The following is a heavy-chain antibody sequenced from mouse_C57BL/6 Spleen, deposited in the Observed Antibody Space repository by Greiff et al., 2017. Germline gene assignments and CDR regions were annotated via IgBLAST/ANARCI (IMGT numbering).Heavy chain of an antibody. Sequence: QVQLQQPGAELVMPGASVKLSCKASGYTFTSYWMHWVKQRPGQGLEWIGEIDPSDSYTNYNQTIKGKSTLTVDKSSSSAYMQLSSLTSEDSAVYYGAKASITTLGALDYGGQGTTLTVSS. J-gene: IGHJ2*01. D-gene: IGHD1-1*01. CDR3: AKASITTLGALDY. CDR1: GYTFTSYW. V-gene: IGHV1-69*01. CDR2: IDPSDSYT.